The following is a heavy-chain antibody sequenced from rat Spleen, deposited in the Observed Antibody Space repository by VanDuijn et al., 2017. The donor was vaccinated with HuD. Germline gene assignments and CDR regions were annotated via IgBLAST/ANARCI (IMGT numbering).Heavy chain of an antibody. CDR3: ARARGYYVMDA. CDR2: INTDGGST. V-gene: IGHV5-19*01. Sequence: EVQLVESGGGLVQPGRSLKLSCAASGFTFSNYGMHWIRQAPTKGLEWVSSINTDGGSTYYPDSVKGRFTISRDNAENTVYLQMNSLTSEDTATYYCARARGYYVMDAWGQGVMVTVSS. D-gene: IGHD1-11*01. J-gene: IGHJ4*01. CDR1: GFTFSNYG.